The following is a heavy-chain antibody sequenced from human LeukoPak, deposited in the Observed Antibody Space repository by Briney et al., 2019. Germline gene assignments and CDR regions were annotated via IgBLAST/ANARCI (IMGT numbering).Heavy chain of an antibody. CDR2: INCDRARI. CDR3: VKSFSGWYSKFDY. CDR1: VFTSDDYA. J-gene: IGHJ4*02. V-gene: IGHV3-9*02. Sequence: GRSLRLSCAAPVFTSDDYAMHWVRQAPGKCLEWVLGINCDRARIGYADSVKGRFTISRDNAKNSLYLQINSLRAEDTALYCCVKSFSGWYSKFDYWGQGTLVTVSS. D-gene: IGHD6-19*01.